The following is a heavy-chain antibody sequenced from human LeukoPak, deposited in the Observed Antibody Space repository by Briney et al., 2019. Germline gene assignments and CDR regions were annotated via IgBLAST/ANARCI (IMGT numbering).Heavy chain of an antibody. V-gene: IGHV3-30*02. CDR2: IRYDGSNK. J-gene: IGHJ4*02. CDR3: AKEMVDYGDYHFDY. Sequence: PGGSLRLSCAASGFTFSSDSMDWVRQAPGKGLEWVAFIRYDGSNKYYADSVKGRFTISRDNSKNTLYLQMNSLRAEDTAVYYCAKEMVDYGDYHFDYWGQGTLVTVSS. D-gene: IGHD4-17*01. CDR1: GFTFSSDS.